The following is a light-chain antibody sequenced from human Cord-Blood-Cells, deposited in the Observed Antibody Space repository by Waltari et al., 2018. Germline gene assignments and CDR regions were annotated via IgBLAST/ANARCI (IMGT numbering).Light chain of an antibody. CDR1: QGISSY. CDR2: AAS. CDR3: QQYYSYPRT. J-gene: IGKJ1*01. V-gene: IGKV1-8*01. Sequence: AIRMTQSPSSFSASTGDRVTLTCRASQGISSYLAWYLQKPGKAPKLLIYAASTLQSGVPSRFSGSGSGTDFTLTISCLQSEDFATYYCQQYYSYPRTFGQGTKVEIK.